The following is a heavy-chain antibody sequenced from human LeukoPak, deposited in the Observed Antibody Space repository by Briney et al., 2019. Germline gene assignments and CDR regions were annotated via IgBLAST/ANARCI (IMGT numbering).Heavy chain of an antibody. V-gene: IGHV4-30-4*01. J-gene: IGHJ3*02. CDR1: GGSITSGDYY. CDR3: ARHLILSQGDAFDI. Sequence: PSETLSLTCTVSGGSITSGDYYWSWIRQPPGKGLEWIGYICCAGSTNSDPSLKSRVTISLDTSKNQFSLKLSSVTAADTAVYYCARHLILSQGDAFDIWGQGTLVTVSS. D-gene: IGHD3-10*01. CDR2: ICCAGST.